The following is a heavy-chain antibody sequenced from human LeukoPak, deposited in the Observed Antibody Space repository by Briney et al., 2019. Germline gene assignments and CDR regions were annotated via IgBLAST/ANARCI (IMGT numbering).Heavy chain of an antibody. CDR3: ARGVFLGGHLPGHFDY. CDR1: GGSISSYY. V-gene: IGHV4-59*01. D-gene: IGHD3-10*01. CDR2: IYYSGST. Sequence: SETLSLTCTVSGGSISSYYWSWIRQPPGKGLEWIGYIYYSGSTNYNPSLKSRVTISVDTSKNQFSLKLSSVTAADTAVYYCARGVFLGGHLPGHFDYWGQGTLATVSS. J-gene: IGHJ4*02.